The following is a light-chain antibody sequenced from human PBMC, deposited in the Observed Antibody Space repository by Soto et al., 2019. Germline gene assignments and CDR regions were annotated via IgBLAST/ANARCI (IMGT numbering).Light chain of an antibody. J-gene: IGKJ5*01. CDR2: DTS. CDR1: QGIGDT. Sequence: EVVMMQSPATLSVSPGEGATLSCRASQGIGDTLAWYQHKPGQTPRLLIYDTSTRATGVPARFSGSGSGTDFTLTISRLEPEDFAVFYCQQYAVSPITFGQGTRLEIK. CDR3: QQYAVSPIT. V-gene: IGKV3-15*01.